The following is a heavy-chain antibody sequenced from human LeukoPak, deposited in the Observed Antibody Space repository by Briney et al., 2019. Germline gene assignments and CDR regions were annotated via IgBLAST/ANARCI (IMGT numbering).Heavy chain of an antibody. Sequence: GSLRLSCAASGVTVSSNYMSWVRQAPGKGLELVSVIYSGGSTYYADSVKGRFTISRDNSKNTLYLQMNSLRAEDTAVYYCARVGGYSYGPIDYWGQGTLVTVSS. J-gene: IGHJ4*02. CDR1: GVTVSSNY. CDR2: IYSGGST. D-gene: IGHD5-18*01. V-gene: IGHV3-53*01. CDR3: ARVGGYSYGPIDY.